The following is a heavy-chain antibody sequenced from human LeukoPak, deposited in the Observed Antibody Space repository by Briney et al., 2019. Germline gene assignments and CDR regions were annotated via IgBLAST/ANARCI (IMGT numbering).Heavy chain of an antibody. J-gene: IGHJ6*03. CDR2: IYYSGST. V-gene: IGHV4-61*01. Sequence: SETLSLTCTVSGYSISSGSYYWSWIRQPPGKGLEWIGYIYYSGSTNYNPSLKSRVTISVDTSKNQFSLKLSSVTAADTAVYYCARAWGYGSGSYYSANYYMDVWGKGTTVTISS. CDR1: GYSISSGSYY. D-gene: IGHD3-10*01. CDR3: ARAWGYGSGSYYSANYYMDV.